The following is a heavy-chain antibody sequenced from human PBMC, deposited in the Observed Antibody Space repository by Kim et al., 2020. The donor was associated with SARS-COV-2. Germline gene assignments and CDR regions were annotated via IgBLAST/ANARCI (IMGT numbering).Heavy chain of an antibody. CDR2: FYYRGNT. Sequence: SETLSLTCTVTGDSVTSANYYWGWLRQPPGKGLEWIGIFYYRGNTYYNPSLKSRVTISVDTSKNQFSLKLSSVTAADTAVYFCARGRGYSYGIPFDFWG. D-gene: IGHD5-18*01. V-gene: IGHV4-39*01. CDR1: GDSVTSANYY. J-gene: IGHJ4*01. CDR3: ARGRGYSYGIPFDF.